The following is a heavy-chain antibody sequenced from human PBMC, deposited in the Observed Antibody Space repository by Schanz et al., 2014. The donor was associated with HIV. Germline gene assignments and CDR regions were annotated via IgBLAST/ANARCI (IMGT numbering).Heavy chain of an antibody. J-gene: IGHJ3*02. CDR3: AIRTPMISFGAFDI. V-gene: IGHV3-23*01. D-gene: IGHD3-16*01. CDR2: ISAGVGTA. CDR1: GFTFKSYA. Sequence: EVQLLESGGGLVQPGGSLRLSCAASGFTFKSYAMSWVRQAPGKGLEWVSTISAGVGTAGYADSVKGRFTISRDNSKKMLFLQMNRLRAEDTAVYYCAIRTPMISFGAFDIWGRGTMVTVSS.